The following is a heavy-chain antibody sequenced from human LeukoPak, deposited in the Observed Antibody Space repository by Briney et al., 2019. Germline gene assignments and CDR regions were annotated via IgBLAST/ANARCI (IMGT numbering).Heavy chain of an antibody. V-gene: IGHV1-69*05. D-gene: IGHD1-26*01. CDR2: IIPIFGTA. CDR1: GGTFSTYA. Sequence: GASVKVSCKASGGTFSTYATNWVRQAPGQGLEWMGGIIPIFGTANYAQKFQGRVTITTDESTSTAYMELSSLRSEDTAVYYCARVFARSGEISGSYYYYWGQGTLATVSS. J-gene: IGHJ4*02. CDR3: ARVFARSGEISGSYYYY.